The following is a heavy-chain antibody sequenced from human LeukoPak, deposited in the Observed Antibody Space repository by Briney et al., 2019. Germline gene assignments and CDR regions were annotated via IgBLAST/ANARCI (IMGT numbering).Heavy chain of an antibody. CDR3: AKTPNYYDSSGYVPVWAPFY. V-gene: IGHV4-61*02. CDR1: GGSISSSSYY. Sequence: SQTLSLTCTVSGGSISSSSYYWSWIRQPAGKGLEWIGRIYTSGSTNYNPSLKSRVTISVDTSKNQFALKLSSVTAADTAVYYCAKTPNYYDSSGYVPVWAPFYWGQGTLDTVSS. J-gene: IGHJ4*02. D-gene: IGHD3-22*01. CDR2: IYTSGST.